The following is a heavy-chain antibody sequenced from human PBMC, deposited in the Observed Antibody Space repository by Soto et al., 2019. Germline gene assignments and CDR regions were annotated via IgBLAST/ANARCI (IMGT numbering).Heavy chain of an antibody. CDR3: ARVLIAAAGTDWFDP. V-gene: IGHV3-7*01. CDR2: IKQDGSEK. CDR1: GFTFSSYW. D-gene: IGHD6-13*01. Sequence: EVQLVESGGGLVQPGGSLRLSCAASGFTFSSYWMSWVRQAPGKGLEWVANIKQDGSEKCYVDSVKGRFTISRDNSKNSLHLQMNILRAEDTPVYYCARVLIAAAGTDWFDPWGQGTLVTVSS. J-gene: IGHJ5*02.